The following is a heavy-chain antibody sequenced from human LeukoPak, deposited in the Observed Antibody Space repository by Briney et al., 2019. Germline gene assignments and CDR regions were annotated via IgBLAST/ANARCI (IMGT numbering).Heavy chain of an antibody. V-gene: IGHV3-23*01. D-gene: IGHD6-6*01. CDR1: GFTFSSYA. CDR3: ARSSYSSSSSV. J-gene: IGHJ3*01. CDR2: ISGSGNRT. Sequence: PGGSLRLSCAASGFTFSSYAMSWVRQAPGKGLEWVSSISGSGNRTYYADSVKGRFTISRDNAKNSLYLQINSLRAEDTAVYYCARSSYSSSSSVWGQGTMVTVSS.